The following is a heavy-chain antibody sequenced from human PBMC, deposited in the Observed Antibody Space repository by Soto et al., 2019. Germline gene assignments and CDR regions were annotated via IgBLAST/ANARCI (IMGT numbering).Heavy chain of an antibody. J-gene: IGHJ4*02. CDR2: INPNSGGT. Sequence: SVKVSCKASGYTFTGYYMHWVRQAPGQGLEWMGWINPNSGGTNYAQKFQGRVTMTRDTSISTAYMELSRLRSDDTAVYYCARSLGRVGATPLDYWGQGTLVTVSS. CDR1: GYTFTGYY. CDR3: ARSLGRVGATPLDY. D-gene: IGHD1-26*01. V-gene: IGHV1-2*02.